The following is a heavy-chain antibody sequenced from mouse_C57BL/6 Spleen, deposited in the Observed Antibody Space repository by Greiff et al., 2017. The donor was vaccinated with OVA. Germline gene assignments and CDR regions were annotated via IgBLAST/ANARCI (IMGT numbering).Heavy chain of an antibody. D-gene: IGHD1-1*01. CDR3: ASRFYYDSSYESAWFAY. Sequence: QVQLKESGPGLVAPSQRLSITCPVSGFSLTSYGVDWVRQSPGKGLEWLGGIWGVGSTNYNSARKSRLSISKDNSKSQVFLKMNSLQTDDAAMYYCASRFYYDSSYESAWFAYWGQGTLVTVSA. V-gene: IGHV2-6*01. CDR1: GFSLTSYG. CDR2: IWGVGST. J-gene: IGHJ3*01.